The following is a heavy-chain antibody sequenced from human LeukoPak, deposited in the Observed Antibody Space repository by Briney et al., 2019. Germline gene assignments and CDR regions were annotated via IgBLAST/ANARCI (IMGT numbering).Heavy chain of an antibody. D-gene: IGHD2-2*01. CDR2: ISPSGST. Sequence: PSETLSLTCTVSGGSISSGSYYWTWLRQPAGKGLEWIGRISPSGSTNHNPSLTSRVTISVDTSKNQFSLKLNFVTAADTAVYYCARVSYQEGVDYWGQGTLVTVSS. CDR3: ARVSYQEGVDY. CDR1: GGSISSGSYY. J-gene: IGHJ4*02. V-gene: IGHV4-61*02.